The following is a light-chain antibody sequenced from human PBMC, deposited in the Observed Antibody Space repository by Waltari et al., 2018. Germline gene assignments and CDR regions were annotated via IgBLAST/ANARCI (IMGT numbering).Light chain of an antibody. CDR2: EVS. CDR1: TTDVGGYNY. CDR3: TSYTGSNNLV. Sequence: QSALTQPPSAPGSPRQSVTLSCTGTTTDVGGYNYVSWYQQHPGKAPKLMTYEVSKRPSGVPDRFSGSKSGNTASLTVSGLQAEDEADYYCTSYTGSNNLVFGGGTKLTVL. V-gene: IGLV2-8*01. J-gene: IGLJ3*02.